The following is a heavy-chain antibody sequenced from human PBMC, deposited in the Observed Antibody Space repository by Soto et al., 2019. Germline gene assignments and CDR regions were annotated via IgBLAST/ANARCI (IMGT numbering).Heavy chain of an antibody. Sequence: QVQLVQSGAEVKKPGASVKVSCNASEYTFTSFYMHWVRQAPGQGLEWMGIINPSGTTTDYAQKFQCRVTMTRDTSTSTYYMELSSLTSEDMAVYYCAKPQIAMHYYSGMEVWGQGTAVTLSS. CDR3: AKPQIAMHYYSGMEV. CDR1: EYTFTSFY. J-gene: IGHJ6*02. CDR2: INPSGTTT. V-gene: IGHV1-46*01.